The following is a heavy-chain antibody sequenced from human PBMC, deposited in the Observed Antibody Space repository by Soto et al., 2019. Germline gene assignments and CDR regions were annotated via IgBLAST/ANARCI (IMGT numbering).Heavy chain of an antibody. CDR1: GFTFSSYA. CDR3: ARERAGIAAAGKGEYYYYGMDV. Sequence: QVQLVESGGGVVQPGRSLRLSCAASGFTFSSYAMHWVRQAPGKGLEWVAVISYDGSNKYYADSVKGRFTISRDNSKNTLYLQMNSLRAEDTAVYYCARERAGIAAAGKGEYYYYGMDVRGQGTTVTVSS. CDR2: ISYDGSNK. V-gene: IGHV3-30-3*01. J-gene: IGHJ6*02. D-gene: IGHD6-13*01.